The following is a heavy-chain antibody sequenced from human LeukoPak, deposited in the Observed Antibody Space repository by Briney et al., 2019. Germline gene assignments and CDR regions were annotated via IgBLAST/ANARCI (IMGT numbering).Heavy chain of an antibody. Sequence: ALVKVSCKASGYTFTSYGITWVRQAPGQGLEWMGWISAYNGNTNYAQKLQGRVTVTTDTSTTTAYMELRSLRSDDTAVYYCVRGSAETAKAPIFYWGQGTLVTVSS. CDR3: VRGSAETAKAPIFY. J-gene: IGHJ4*02. CDR1: GYTFTSYG. D-gene: IGHD5-18*01. V-gene: IGHV1-18*01. CDR2: ISAYNGNT.